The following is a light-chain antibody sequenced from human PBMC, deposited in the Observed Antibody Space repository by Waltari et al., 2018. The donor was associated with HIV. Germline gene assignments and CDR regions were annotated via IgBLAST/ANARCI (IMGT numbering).Light chain of an antibody. J-gene: IGLJ2*01. CDR2: GEN. Sequence: SSELTQDPAVSVALGQTVRLTCQGDSLRNYFASWSQQKPGQAPVLVVYGENNRPSGIPDRFSGSSSGNTASLIITGAQAGDEADYYCNSRDSSDNHVIFGGGTKLTVL. CDR3: NSRDSSDNHVI. V-gene: IGLV3-19*01. CDR1: SLRNYF.